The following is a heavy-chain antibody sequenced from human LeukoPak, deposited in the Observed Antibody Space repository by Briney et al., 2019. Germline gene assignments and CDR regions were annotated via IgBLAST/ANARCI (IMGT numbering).Heavy chain of an antibody. CDR3: ARDVSPAVAGIPFDY. D-gene: IGHD6-19*01. CDR2: INPNSGGT. V-gene: IGHV1-2*02. J-gene: IGHJ4*02. CDR1: GYTFTDYY. Sequence: ASVKVSCKASGYTFTDYYMHWVRQAPGQGLGWMGWINPNSGGTNYAQKFQGRVTMTRDTSISTAYMELSRLRSDDTAVYYCARDVSPAVAGIPFDYWGQGTLVTVSS.